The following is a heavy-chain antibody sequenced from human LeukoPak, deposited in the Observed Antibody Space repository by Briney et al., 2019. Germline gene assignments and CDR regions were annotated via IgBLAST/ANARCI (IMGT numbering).Heavy chain of an antibody. D-gene: IGHD3-22*01. CDR2: INHSGST. Sequence: GSLRLSCTASGFTFRDFYMSWFRQAPGKGLEWIGEINHSGSTNYNPSLKSRVTISVDTSKNQFSLKLSSVTAADTAVYYCARHYYDSSGYYLYFDYWGQGTLVTVSS. CDR3: ARHYYDSSGYYLYFDY. V-gene: IGHV4-34*01. CDR1: GFTFRDFY. J-gene: IGHJ4*02.